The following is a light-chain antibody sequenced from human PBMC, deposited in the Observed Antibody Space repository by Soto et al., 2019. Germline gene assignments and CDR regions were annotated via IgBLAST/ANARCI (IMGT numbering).Light chain of an antibody. J-gene: IGKJ1*01. Sequence: DIQMTQSPSSLSASVGDRVTITCRASQSIGTYLSWYQQKPGKAPKLLIYAASSLQTGVPSRFSGSGSGTDFTLSISSLQPEDFATYYCQQSHSGWTFGQGTKVDIK. CDR3: QQSHSGWT. CDR2: AAS. V-gene: IGKV1-39*01. CDR1: QSIGTY.